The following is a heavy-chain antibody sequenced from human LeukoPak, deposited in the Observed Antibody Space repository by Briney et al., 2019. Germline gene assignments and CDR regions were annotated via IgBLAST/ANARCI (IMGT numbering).Heavy chain of an antibody. CDR3: ARDVRWHETASPFSDYYMDV. D-gene: IGHD1-1*01. CDR2: ISGSGGST. Sequence: GGSLRLSCAASGFTFSSYAMSWVRQTPGKGLEWVSAISGSGGSTYYADSVKGRFTISRDNAKNSLYLQMNSLRAEDTAVYYCARDVRWHETASPFSDYYMDVWGKGTTVTVSS. CDR1: GFTFSSYA. J-gene: IGHJ6*03. V-gene: IGHV3-23*01.